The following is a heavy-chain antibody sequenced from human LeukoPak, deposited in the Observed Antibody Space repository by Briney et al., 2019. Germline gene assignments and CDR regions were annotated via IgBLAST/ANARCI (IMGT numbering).Heavy chain of an antibody. CDR1: GYSISSGYY. CDR2: IYHSGST. CDR3: ARDRKWELNSNWFDP. D-gene: IGHD1-26*01. V-gene: IGHV4-38-2*02. Sequence: SETLSLTCTVSGYSISSGYYWGWIRQPPGKGLEWIGSIYHSGSTYYNPSLKSRVTISVDTSKNQFSLKLSSVTAADTAVYYCARDRKWELNSNWFDPWGQGTLVTVSS. J-gene: IGHJ5*02.